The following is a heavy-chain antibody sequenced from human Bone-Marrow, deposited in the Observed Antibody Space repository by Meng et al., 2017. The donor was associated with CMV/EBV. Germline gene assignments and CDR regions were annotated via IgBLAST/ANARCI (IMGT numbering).Heavy chain of an antibody. J-gene: IGHJ4*01. CDR3: ARGQISYHLVYYFDH. D-gene: IGHD2-2*01. CDR2: INSDGSST. CDR1: GFTFSSYW. Sequence: GESLKISCAASGFTFSSYWMHWVRQAPGKGLVWVSRINSDGSSTSYADSVKGRFTISRDNAKNTLYLQMNSLRAEDTAVYYCARGQISYHLVYYFDHWGHGTLVTVSS. V-gene: IGHV3-74*01.